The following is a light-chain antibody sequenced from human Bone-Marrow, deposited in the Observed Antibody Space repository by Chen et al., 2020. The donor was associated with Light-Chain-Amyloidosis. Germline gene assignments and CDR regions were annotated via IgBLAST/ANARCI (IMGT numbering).Light chain of an antibody. CDR3: QSYQGSSQGV. V-gene: IGLV6-57*01. J-gene: IGLJ3*02. Sequence: NFMLTQPHSVSESPGKTVIISCTPISGSIATNYVQWYQQCPGSSPTTVIYEDDQRPSGVPDRFSGSIDRSSNSASLTISGLKTEDEADYYCQSYQGSSQGVFGGGTKLTVL. CDR2: EDD. CDR1: SGSIATNY.